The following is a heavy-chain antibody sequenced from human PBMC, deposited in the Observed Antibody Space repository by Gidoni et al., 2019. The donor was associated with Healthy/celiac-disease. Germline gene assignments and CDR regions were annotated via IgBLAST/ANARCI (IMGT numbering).Heavy chain of an antibody. Sequence: EVQLVESGGGLIQPGASLRLSCAASGFTVSRTYMSWVRQAPGKGLEWVSVIYSGGSTYYADSVKGRFTISRDNSKNTLYLQMNSLRAEDTAVYYCARDFSGYFWSGFGYYYGMDVWGQGTTVTVSS. V-gene: IGHV3-53*01. CDR1: GFTVSRTY. D-gene: IGHD3-3*01. J-gene: IGHJ6*02. CDR2: IYSGGST. CDR3: ARDFSGYFWSGFGYYYGMDV.